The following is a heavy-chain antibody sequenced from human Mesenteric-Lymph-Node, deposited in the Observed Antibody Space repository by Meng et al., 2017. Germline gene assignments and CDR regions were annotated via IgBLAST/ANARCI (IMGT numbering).Heavy chain of an antibody. J-gene: IGHJ4*02. D-gene: IGHD6-13*01. CDR1: GFTFSSYS. Sequence: GESLKISCAASGFTFSSYSMNWVRQAPGKGLEWVSSISSSSSYIYYADSVKGRFTISRDNAKNSLYLQMNSLRAEDTAVYYCARGVIAAAGERFDYWGQGTLVTVSS. CDR2: ISSSSSYI. V-gene: IGHV3-21*01. CDR3: ARGVIAAAGERFDY.